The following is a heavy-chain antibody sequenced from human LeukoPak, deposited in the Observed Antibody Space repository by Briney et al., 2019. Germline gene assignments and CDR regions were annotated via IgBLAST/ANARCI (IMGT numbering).Heavy chain of an antibody. D-gene: IGHD6-19*01. CDR1: GGSFNEYY. J-gene: IGHJ4*02. CDR2: INHSGST. CDR3: ARSGGIAVAAFDY. V-gene: IGHV4-34*01. Sequence: SETLSLTCAVYGGSFNEYYWSWIRQPPGKGLEWIGEINHSGSTNYNPSLKSRVTISVGTSMNQFSLKLSSVTAADTAVYYCARSGGIAVAAFDYWGQGTLVTVSS.